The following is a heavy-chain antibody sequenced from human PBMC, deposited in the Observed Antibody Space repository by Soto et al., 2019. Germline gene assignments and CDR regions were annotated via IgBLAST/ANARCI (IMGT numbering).Heavy chain of an antibody. Sequence: PSETLSLTCTVSGGSISSSSYYWSWIRQPPGKGLEWIGEINHSGSTNYNPSLKSRVTISVDTSKNQFSLKLSSVTAADTAVYYCAMTCFYRIRGWLLEERPNYFDYWGQGTLVTVSS. J-gene: IGHJ4*02. CDR3: AMTCFYRIRGWLLEERPNYFDY. D-gene: IGHD6-19*01. CDR2: INHSGST. CDR1: GGSISSSSYY. V-gene: IGHV4-39*07.